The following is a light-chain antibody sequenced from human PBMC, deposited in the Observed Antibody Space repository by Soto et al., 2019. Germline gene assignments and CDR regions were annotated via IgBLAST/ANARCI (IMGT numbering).Light chain of an antibody. CDR2: DVS. V-gene: IGLV2-14*03. CDR3: ASYSTSSTYV. Sequence: QSVLTQPASVSGSPGQSIAISCTGTSSAVGAFNYVSWYQQHPGKAPKFMIFDVSSRPSGVSDRFSGSKSGNTASLTISGLQTEDEADYYCASYSTSSTYVFGTGTKVTVL. CDR1: SSAVGAFNY. J-gene: IGLJ1*01.